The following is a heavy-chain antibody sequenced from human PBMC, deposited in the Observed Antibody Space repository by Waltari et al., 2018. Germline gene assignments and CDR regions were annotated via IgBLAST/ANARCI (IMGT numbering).Heavy chain of an antibody. J-gene: IGHJ4*02. D-gene: IGHD1-1*01. Sequence: QLQLQESGPGLVKPSETLSLTCTVSGGSVSNTIYYWGWIRQPPGKGLEWIGCVYYTGSTYYNPSLKSRLTMSVDTSKNQFSRKLTSVTPADTAIYYCARLISLEGTFYSGQGTLVTVSS. CDR1: GGSVSNTIYY. V-gene: IGHV4-39*01. CDR2: VYYTGST. CDR3: ARLISLEGTFY.